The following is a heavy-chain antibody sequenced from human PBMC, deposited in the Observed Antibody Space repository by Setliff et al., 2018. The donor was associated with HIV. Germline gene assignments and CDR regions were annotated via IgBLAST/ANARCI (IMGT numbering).Heavy chain of an antibody. Sequence: GASVKVSCKASGCTFTGYYMHWVRQAPGQGLEWMGWINPNSGGTNYAQKFQGRVTMTRDTSISTAYMELIRLRSDDTAVYYCARVGGGGLRLGELSSYDAFDIWGQGTMVTVSS. D-gene: IGHD3-16*02. CDR2: INPNSGGT. V-gene: IGHV1-2*02. J-gene: IGHJ3*02. CDR3: ARVGGGGLRLGELSSYDAFDI. CDR1: GCTFTGYY.